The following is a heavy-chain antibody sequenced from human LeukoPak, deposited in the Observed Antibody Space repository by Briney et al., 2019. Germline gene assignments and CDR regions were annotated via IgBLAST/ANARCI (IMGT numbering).Heavy chain of an antibody. Sequence: ASVKVSCKASGYTFTSYDINWVRQATGQGLEWMGWMNPNSGNTGYAQKFQGRGTMTRNTSISTAYMELSSLRSEDTAVYYCARPPYDFWSGYYTSWGQGTLVTVSS. CDR1: GYTFTSYD. V-gene: IGHV1-8*02. CDR3: ARPPYDFWSGYYTS. J-gene: IGHJ4*02. CDR2: MNPNSGNT. D-gene: IGHD3-3*01.